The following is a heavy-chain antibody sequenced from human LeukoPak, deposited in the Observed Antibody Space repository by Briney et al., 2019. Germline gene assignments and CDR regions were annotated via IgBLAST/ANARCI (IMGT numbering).Heavy chain of an antibody. D-gene: IGHD6-13*01. Sequence: GGSLGLSCAASGFTVSSNYMSWVRQAPGKGLEWVSVIYSGGSTYYADSVKGRFTISRDNSKNTLYLQMNSLRAEDTAVYYCASSYSSSWYVPLDYWGQGTLVTVSS. V-gene: IGHV3-53*01. J-gene: IGHJ4*02. CDR3: ASSYSSSWYVPLDY. CDR2: IYSGGST. CDR1: GFTVSSNY.